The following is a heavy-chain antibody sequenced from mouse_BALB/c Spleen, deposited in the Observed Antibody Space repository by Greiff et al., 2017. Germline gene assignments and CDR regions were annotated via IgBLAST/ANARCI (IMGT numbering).Heavy chain of an antibody. CDR3: TRDEDFDY. Sequence: EVKLVESGGGLVKPGGSLKLSCAASGFTFSSYTMSWVRQTPEKRLEWVATISSGGSYTYYPDSVKGRFTISRDNAKNTLYLQMSSLKSEDTAMYYCTRDEDFDYWGQGTTLTVSS. CDR1: GFTFSSYT. CDR2: ISSGGSYT. J-gene: IGHJ2*01. V-gene: IGHV5-6-4*01.